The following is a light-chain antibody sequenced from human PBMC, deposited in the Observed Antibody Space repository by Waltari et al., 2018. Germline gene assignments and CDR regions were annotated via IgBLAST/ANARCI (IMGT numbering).Light chain of an antibody. CDR2: DAS. J-gene: IGKJ2*01. CDR3: QQYADLPPYN. V-gene: IGKV3-15*01. Sequence: DIAMTQSPGTLSASPGDSATLSCRVSQTVSTNLAWYQQKPGQAPRLLIYDASTRVTGVPARFSGSGSGTDFTLTIASLQSEDFGVYYCQQYADLPPYNFGQGTKLEI. CDR1: QTVSTN.